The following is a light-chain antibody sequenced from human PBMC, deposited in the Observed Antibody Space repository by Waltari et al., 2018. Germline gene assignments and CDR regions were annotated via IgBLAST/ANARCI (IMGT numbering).Light chain of an antibody. V-gene: IGLV2-11*02. Sequence: QSALTQPRSVSGSPGQSVTMSCTGTTSDVGGYNYVSWYQQYAGKVPKLMIYDVNRRPSGVPVRFSGSKSGNTASRTISGLQAEDEADYYCCSYAGSHTFVVFGGGTKLTVL. J-gene: IGLJ2*01. CDR1: TSDVGGYNY. CDR2: DVN. CDR3: CSYAGSHTFVV.